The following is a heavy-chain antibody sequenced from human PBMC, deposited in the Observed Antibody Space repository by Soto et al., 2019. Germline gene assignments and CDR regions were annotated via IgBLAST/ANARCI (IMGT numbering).Heavy chain of an antibody. J-gene: IGHJ5*01. CDR1: GFTFRSYT. CDR3: AKARCSTTDCYVPDS. Sequence: GGSLRLSCAASGFTFRSYTMSWVRQAPGKGLELFSSISASGGKPSYADSVQGRFIISRDNLMNTVYLQMSSLRAEDTAMYYWAKARCSTTDCYVPDSWGQGTLVTVSS. V-gene: IGHV3-23*01. CDR2: ISASGGKP. D-gene: IGHD1-1*01.